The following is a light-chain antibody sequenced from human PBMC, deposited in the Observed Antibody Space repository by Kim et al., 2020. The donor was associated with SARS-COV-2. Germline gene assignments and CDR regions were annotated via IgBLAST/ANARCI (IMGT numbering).Light chain of an antibody. Sequence: SYELTQPLSVSVVLGQTARITWGENNIGRKLVHWYQQKPGQAPVLVIYKDNNRPSGIPERFSGSNSGNAATLTISGAQAGDDADYHCQVWDSRSYVFGTGTKVTVL. CDR2: KDN. V-gene: IGLV3-9*01. J-gene: IGLJ1*01. CDR1: NIGRKL. CDR3: QVWDSRSYV.